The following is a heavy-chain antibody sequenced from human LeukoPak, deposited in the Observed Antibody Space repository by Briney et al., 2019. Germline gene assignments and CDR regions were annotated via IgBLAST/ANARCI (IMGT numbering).Heavy chain of an antibody. CDR3: ARARWSYYDFWSGYSNKYYFDY. CDR1: GFTFDDYG. V-gene: IGHV3-20*04. Sequence: RPGGSLRLSCAASGFTFDDYGMSWVRQAPGKGLGWVSGINWNGGSTGYADSVKGRFTISRDNAKNSLYLQMNSLRAEDTALYYCARARWSYYDFWSGYSNKYYFDYWGQGTLVTVSS. D-gene: IGHD3-3*01. CDR2: INWNGGST. J-gene: IGHJ4*02.